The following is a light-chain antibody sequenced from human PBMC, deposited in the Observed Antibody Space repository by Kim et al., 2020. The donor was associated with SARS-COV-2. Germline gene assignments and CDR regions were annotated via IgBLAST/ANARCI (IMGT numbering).Light chain of an antibody. J-gene: IGKJ4*01. CDR1: QSISSS. CDR2: DAS. V-gene: IGKV3-11*01. CDR3: QQRSYWLT. Sequence: EIVLTQSPATLSLSPGERATLSCRASQSISSSLSWYQYKPGQAPRLLIYDASKRATGIPARFSGSGSGTDFTLTISSLEPEDFAVYYCQQRSYWLTFGGGTKVDIK.